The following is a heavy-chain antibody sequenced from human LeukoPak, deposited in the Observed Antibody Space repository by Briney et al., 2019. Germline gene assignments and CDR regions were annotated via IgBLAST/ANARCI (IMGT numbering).Heavy chain of an antibody. CDR2: IYTSGST. CDR3: AREPLEAYYYYGMDV. V-gene: IGHV4-4*07. J-gene: IGHJ6*02. CDR1: GGSICSYY. Sequence: SETLSLTCTVYGGSICSYYWSWIRQPAGKGLEWIGRIYTSGSTNYNPSLKSRVTMSVDTSKNQFSLKLSSVTAADTAVYYCAREPLEAYYYYGMDVWGQGTTVTVSS. D-gene: IGHD3-3*02.